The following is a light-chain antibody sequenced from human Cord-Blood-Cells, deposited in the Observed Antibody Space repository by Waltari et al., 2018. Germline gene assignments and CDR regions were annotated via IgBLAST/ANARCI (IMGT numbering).Light chain of an antibody. CDR1: GSEVGSFNL. CDR2: EGS. CDR3: CSYAGRV. Sequence: SALPRPASVSGSPGKRIPIPGTGTGSEVGSFNLASWYQHHPGKAPNLMIYEGSKRPSGVSNRFSGSKSGNTASLTISGLQADDESDYYCCSYAGRVFGGGTKLTVL. J-gene: IGLJ3*02. V-gene: IGLV2-23*01.